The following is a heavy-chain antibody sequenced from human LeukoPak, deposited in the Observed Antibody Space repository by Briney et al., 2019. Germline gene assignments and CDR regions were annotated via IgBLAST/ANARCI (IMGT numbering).Heavy chain of an antibody. V-gene: IGHV3-48*01. CDR3: AREPIGGGAFDI. D-gene: IGHD3-16*02. CDR2: ISSGSSTI. CDR1: GFTFSSYS. Sequence: PGGSLGLSCAASGFTFSSYSMNWVRQAPGKGLEWVSYISSGSSTIYYADSVKGRFTISRDNAKNSLYLQMNSLRAEDTAVYYCAREPIGGGAFDIWGQGTMVTVSS. J-gene: IGHJ3*02.